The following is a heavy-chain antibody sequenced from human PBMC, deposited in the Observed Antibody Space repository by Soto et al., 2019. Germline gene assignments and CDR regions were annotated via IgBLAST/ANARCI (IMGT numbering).Heavy chain of an antibody. J-gene: IGHJ4*02. CDR3: AKDIQQVVGYYFDY. V-gene: IGHV3-9*01. Sequence: EVQLVESGGGLVQPGRSLRLSCAASGFTFDAYAMHWVRQAPRQRLEWVSGVSWNSGSIGSAYSVKRRFTISRDHAKNSLYLQMNSLTAEDTALYYCAKDIQQVVGYYFDYWGQGDLVTGFS. CDR1: GFTFDAYA. D-gene: IGHD6-13*01. CDR2: VSWNSGSI.